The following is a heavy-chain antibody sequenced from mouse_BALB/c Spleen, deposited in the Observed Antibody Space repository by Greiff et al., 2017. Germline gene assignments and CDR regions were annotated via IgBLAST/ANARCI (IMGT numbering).Heavy chain of an antibody. CDR3: ARGDYDAMDY. Sequence: VQLVESGPGLVAPSQSLSITCTASGFSLTSYGVHWVRQPPGKGLEWLGVIWAGGSTNYNSALMSRLSISKDNSKSKVFLKMNSLQTDDTAMYYCARGDYDAMDYWGQGTSVTVSS. V-gene: IGHV2-9*02. CDR1: GFSLTSYG. CDR2: IWAGGST. J-gene: IGHJ4*01.